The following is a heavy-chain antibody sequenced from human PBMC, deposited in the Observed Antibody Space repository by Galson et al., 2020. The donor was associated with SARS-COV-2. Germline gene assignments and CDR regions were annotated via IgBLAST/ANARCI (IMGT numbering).Heavy chain of an antibody. J-gene: IGHJ4*02. V-gene: IGHV4-31*03. D-gene: IGHD3-3*01. CDR3: ARVPRITIFGVVTAFDY. CDR2: IYYSGST. Sequence: SETLSLTCTVSGGSTSSGGYYWSWIRQHPGKGLEWIGYIYYSGSTYYNPSLKSRVTISVDTSKNQFSLKLSSVTAADTAVYYCARVPRITIFGVVTAFDYWGQGTLVTVSS. CDR1: GGSTSSGGYY.